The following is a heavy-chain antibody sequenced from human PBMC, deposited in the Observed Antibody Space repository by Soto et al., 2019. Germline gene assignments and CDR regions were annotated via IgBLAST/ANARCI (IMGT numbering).Heavy chain of an antibody. D-gene: IGHD4-17*01. J-gene: IGHJ3*02. CDR3: ARVMTTVTPYAFDI. Sequence: PGGSLRLSCAASGFTFSSYGMHWVRQAPGKGLEWVAVIWYDGSNKYYADSVKGRFTIFRDNSKNTLYLQMNSLRAEDTAVYYCARVMTTVTPYAFDIWGQGTMVTVSS. CDR1: GFTFSSYG. CDR2: IWYDGSNK. V-gene: IGHV3-33*01.